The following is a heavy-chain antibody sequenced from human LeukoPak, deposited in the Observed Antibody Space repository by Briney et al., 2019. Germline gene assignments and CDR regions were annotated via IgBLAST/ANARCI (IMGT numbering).Heavy chain of an antibody. J-gene: IGHJ4*02. Sequence: GGSLRLSSAASGFTFSSYGMPWVRQAPGKGLEWVAVIRYDGSNKYYADSVKGRFTISRDNSKNTLYLQMNSLRAEDTAVYYCARWGVSLDYWGQGTLVTVSS. V-gene: IGHV3-33*01. CDR2: IRYDGSNK. CDR1: GFTFSSYG. D-gene: IGHD2-8*01. CDR3: ARWGVSLDY.